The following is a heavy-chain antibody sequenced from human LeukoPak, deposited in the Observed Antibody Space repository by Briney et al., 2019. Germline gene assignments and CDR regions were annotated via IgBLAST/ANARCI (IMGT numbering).Heavy chain of an antibody. CDR2: INHSGST. CDR1: GGSISSYY. D-gene: IGHD6-13*01. V-gene: IGHV4-34*01. CDR3: ARRAAAGTDY. J-gene: IGHJ4*02. Sequence: SETLSLTCTVSGGSISSYYWSWIRQPPGKGLEWIGEINHSGSTNYNPSLKSRVTISVDTSKNQFSLKLSSVTAADTAVYYCARRAAAGTDYWGQGTLVTVSS.